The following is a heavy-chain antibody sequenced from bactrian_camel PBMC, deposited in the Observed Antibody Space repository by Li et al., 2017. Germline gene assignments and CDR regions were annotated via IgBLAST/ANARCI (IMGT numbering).Heavy chain of an antibody. Sequence: VQLVESGGGLVQPGGSLRLSCAVNGFTSSSYYIYWVRQAPGKGLEWVSTIYKDGSSTYYADSVKGRFAVSRDNAKNTVYLQMNSLKDEDTALYYCATEWWYLFRCMGQGTQVTV. V-gene: IGHV3-2*01. CDR2: IYKDGSST. CDR1: GFTSSSYY. D-gene: IGHD2*01. J-gene: IGHJ4*01.